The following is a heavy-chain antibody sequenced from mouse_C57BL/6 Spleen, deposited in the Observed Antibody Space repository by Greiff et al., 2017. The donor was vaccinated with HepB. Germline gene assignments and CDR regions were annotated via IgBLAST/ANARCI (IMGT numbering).Heavy chain of an antibody. V-gene: IGHV1-72*01. CDR2: IDPNSGGT. J-gene: IGHJ3*01. CDR1: GYTFTSYW. Sequence: QVQLQQPGAELVKPGASVKLSCKASGYTFTSYWMHWVKQRPGRGLEWIGRIDPNSGGTKYNEKFKSKATLTVDKPSSTAYMQLSSLTSEDSAVYYCAREQDSSGYVGWFAYWGQGTLVTVSA. D-gene: IGHD3-2*02. CDR3: AREQDSSGYVGWFAY.